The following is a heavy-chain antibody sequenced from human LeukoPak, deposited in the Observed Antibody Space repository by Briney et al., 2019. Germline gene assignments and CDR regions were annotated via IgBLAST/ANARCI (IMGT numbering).Heavy chain of an antibody. CDR3: ARDDGAGGPFDY. Sequence: GGSLRLSCAASGFTVRNNYMNWVRQAPGTGLEWVSVIYSGGSTYYADSVKGRFTISRDNSKNTLYLQMNSLRAEDTAVYYCARDDGAGGPFDYWGQGTLVTVSS. D-gene: IGHD3-16*01. J-gene: IGHJ4*02. V-gene: IGHV3-66*01. CDR2: IYSGGST. CDR1: GFTVRNNY.